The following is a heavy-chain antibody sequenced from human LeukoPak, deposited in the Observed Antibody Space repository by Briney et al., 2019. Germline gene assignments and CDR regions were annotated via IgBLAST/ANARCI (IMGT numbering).Heavy chain of an antibody. CDR3: AKDGRIAAAGTRGRQPFDY. D-gene: IGHD6-13*01. V-gene: IGHV3-74*01. CDR2: INSDGSST. CDR1: GFTFSSYW. J-gene: IGHJ4*02. Sequence: GGSLRLSCAASGFTFSSYWMHWVRQAPGKGLVWVSRINSDGSSTSCADSVKGRFTISRDNAKNTLYLQMNSLRAEDTAVYYCAKDGRIAAAGTRGRQPFDYWGQGTLVTVSS.